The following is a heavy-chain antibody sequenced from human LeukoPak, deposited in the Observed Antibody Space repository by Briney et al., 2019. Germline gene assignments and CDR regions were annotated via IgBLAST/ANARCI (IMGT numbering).Heavy chain of an antibody. Sequence: GGSLRLSCAASGFTFSSYGMSWVRQAPGKGLEWVSAISGSGGSTYYADSVKGRFTISRDNSKNTLYLQMNSLRAEDTAVYYCAKAPTMIVVVITLFDYWGQGTLVTVSS. D-gene: IGHD3-22*01. CDR1: GFTFSSYG. CDR3: AKAPTMIVVVITLFDY. J-gene: IGHJ4*02. CDR2: ISGSGGST. V-gene: IGHV3-23*01.